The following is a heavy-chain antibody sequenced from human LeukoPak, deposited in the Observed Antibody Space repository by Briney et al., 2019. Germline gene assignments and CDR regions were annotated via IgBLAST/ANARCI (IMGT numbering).Heavy chain of an antibody. V-gene: IGHV3-30*02. CDR3: ANIVATSINYGMDV. D-gene: IGHD5-12*01. CDR2: IRYDGSNK. J-gene: IGHJ6*02. Sequence: TGGSLRLSCAASGFTFSSYGMHWVRQAPGKGLEWVAFIRYDGSNKYYADSVKGRFTISRDNSKNTLYLQMNSLRAEDTAVYYCANIVATSINYGMDVWGQGTTVTVSS. CDR1: GFTFSSYG.